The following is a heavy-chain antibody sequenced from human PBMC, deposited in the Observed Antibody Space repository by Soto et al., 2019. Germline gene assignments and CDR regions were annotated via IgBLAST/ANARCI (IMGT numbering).Heavy chain of an antibody. CDR1: GFSLSTTGVC. CDR3: XHRXGXXYYXASGGAFDI. J-gene: IGHJ3*02. Sequence: QITLKESGPTLVKPTQTLTLTCTFSGFSLSTTGVCVGWIRQPPGKALEWLALIYWDDDKRYSPSLKSRLTTPXDXSXXXXVXTXPXXXXXXTXXXXCXHRXGXXYYXASGGAFDIWGQGTMVTVSS. V-gene: IGHV2-5*02. CDR2: IYWDDDK. D-gene: IGHD3-10*01.